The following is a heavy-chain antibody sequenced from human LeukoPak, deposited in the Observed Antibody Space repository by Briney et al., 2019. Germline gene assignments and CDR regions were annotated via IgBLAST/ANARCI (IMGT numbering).Heavy chain of an antibody. J-gene: IGHJ6*02. CDR3: AKDTRAVPGDYDYYYYYGMDV. D-gene: IGHD4-17*01. Sequence: GGSLRLSCAASGFTFSSYGMHWVRQAPGKGLEWVAVISYDGSNKYYADSVKGRFTISRDNSKNTLYPQMNSLRAEDTAVYYCAKDTRAVPGDYDYYYYYGMDVWGQGTTVTVSS. CDR1: GFTFSSYG. V-gene: IGHV3-30*18. CDR2: ISYDGSNK.